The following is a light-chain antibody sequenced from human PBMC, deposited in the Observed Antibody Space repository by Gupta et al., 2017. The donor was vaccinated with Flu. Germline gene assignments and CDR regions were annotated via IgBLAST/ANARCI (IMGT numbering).Light chain of an antibody. Sequence: PPSVSVARGRTATITCGGNNLGSKSVHWYQQKPGQAPVLVVYDDTDRRSGIPERFSGANAGNKATLTLSRVEAEDEAAYYCQVWDSSSDNPCLFVFGGGTKLTVL. V-gene: IGLV3-21*02. CDR1: NLGSKS. J-gene: IGLJ3*02. CDR2: DDT. CDR3: QVWDSSSDNPCLFV.